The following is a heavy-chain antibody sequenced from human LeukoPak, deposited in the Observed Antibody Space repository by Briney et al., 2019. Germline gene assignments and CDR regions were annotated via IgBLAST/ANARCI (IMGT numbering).Heavy chain of an antibody. J-gene: IGHJ6*03. V-gene: IGHV3-20*04. CDR1: GFTFDDYG. Sequence: PGGSLRLSCAASGFTFDDYGMSWVRQAPGKGLEWVSGINWNGGSTGNADSVKGRFTISRDNAKNSLYLQMNSLRAEDTALYYCARDREWFGDHYYYMDVWGKGTTVTVSS. D-gene: IGHD3-10*01. CDR3: ARDREWFGDHYYYMDV. CDR2: INWNGGST.